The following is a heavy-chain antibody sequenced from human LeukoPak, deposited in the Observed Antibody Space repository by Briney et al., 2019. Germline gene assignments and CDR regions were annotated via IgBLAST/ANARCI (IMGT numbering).Heavy chain of an antibody. V-gene: IGHV4-34*01. D-gene: IGHD5-18*01. CDR2: MNHSGSA. CDR3: ARANLYSYGFWFDP. Sequence: SETLSLTCAVYGGSFSGYYWTWIRQPPGKGLEWIGEMNHSGSANYNPSLKSRVTISVDTSKNQFSLKLSSVTAADTAVYYCARANLYSYGFWFDPWGQGTLVTVSS. J-gene: IGHJ5*02. CDR1: GGSFSGYY.